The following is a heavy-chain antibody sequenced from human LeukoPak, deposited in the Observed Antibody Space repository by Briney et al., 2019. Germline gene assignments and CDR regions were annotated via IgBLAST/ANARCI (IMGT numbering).Heavy chain of an antibody. V-gene: IGHV1-69*01. CDR3: ARFSTVTSREYRGVAF. Sequence: GASVKVSCKASGGTFSSYAISWVRQAPGQGLEWMGGIIPIFGTANYAQKFQGRVTITADESTSTAYMELSSLRSEDTAVYYCARFSTVTSREYRGVAFWGQETLVTVSS. CDR2: IIPIFGTA. D-gene: IGHD4-11*01. J-gene: IGHJ4*02. CDR1: GGTFSSYA.